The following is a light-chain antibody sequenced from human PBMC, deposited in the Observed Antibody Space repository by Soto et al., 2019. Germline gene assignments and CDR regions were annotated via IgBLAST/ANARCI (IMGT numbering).Light chain of an antibody. CDR1: GRDIGAYNY. V-gene: IGLV2-14*01. Sequence: QSVLTQPASVSGSPGQSITISCTGSGRDIGAYNYVSWYQQHPGKAPKLIIYEVENRPSGVSNRFSASKSAFTASLTISGLQHEEEADYYCSSYTTSYFYVFGPGTKVTV. CDR2: EVE. J-gene: IGLJ1*01. CDR3: SSYTTSYFYV.